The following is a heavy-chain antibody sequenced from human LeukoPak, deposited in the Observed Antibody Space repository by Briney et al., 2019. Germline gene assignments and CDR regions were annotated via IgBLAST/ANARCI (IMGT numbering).Heavy chain of an antibody. Sequence: GRSLRLSCAASGFTFSSYWMHWVRQAPGKGLVWVSRINSDGSSTSYADSVKGRFTISRDNAKNTLYLRMNSLRAEDTAVYYCARGVGYCSSTSCYWWFDPWGQGTLVTVSS. CDR3: ARGVGYCSSTSCYWWFDP. CDR1: GFTFSSYW. J-gene: IGHJ5*02. V-gene: IGHV3-74*01. CDR2: INSDGSST. D-gene: IGHD2-2*01.